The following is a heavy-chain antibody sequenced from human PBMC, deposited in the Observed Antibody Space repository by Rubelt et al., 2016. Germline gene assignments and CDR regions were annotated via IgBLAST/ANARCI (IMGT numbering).Heavy chain of an antibody. Sequence: YWMHWVRQAPGKGLVWVSRINSDGSTTNYADSVKGRFTISRDNAKNSLYLQMNSLRAEDTAVYYCARNSGVIPVNWFEPWGQGTLVTVSS. V-gene: IGHV3-74*01. CDR3: ARNSGVIPVNWFEP. CDR1: YW. J-gene: IGHJ5*02. CDR2: INSDGSTT. D-gene: IGHD2-8*01.